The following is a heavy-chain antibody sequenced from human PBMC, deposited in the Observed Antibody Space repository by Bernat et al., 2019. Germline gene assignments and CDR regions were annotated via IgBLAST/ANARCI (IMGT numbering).Heavy chain of an antibody. CDR3: ARQIVGAHDF. D-gene: IGHD1-26*01. CDR2: IYYTGST. CDR1: GNSISSGSHY. V-gene: IGHV4-39*01. Sequence: QLQLQESGPGLVRPSETLSLTCSVSGNSISSGSHYWGWFRQPPGKGLEYIGTIYYTGSTYYNPSLRSRVTISMETSKNHFSLKLSSVTAADTAVYYCARQIVGAHDFWGQGTLVTVSS. J-gene: IGHJ4*02.